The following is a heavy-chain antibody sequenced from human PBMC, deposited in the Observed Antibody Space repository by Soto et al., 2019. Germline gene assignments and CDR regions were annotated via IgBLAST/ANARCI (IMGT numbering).Heavy chain of an antibody. CDR2: ITTRGART. Sequence: VGSLRLSCAASGFTFNTYAMTWVRQTPGKGLEWVSFITTRGARTYYADPVRGRFTISTDSSRNTLYLQMNSLRPDDTAVYFCARYRSDGSASFDSWGQGTRVTVSS. D-gene: IGHD3-9*01. CDR1: GFTFNTYA. J-gene: IGHJ4*02. CDR3: ARYRSDGSASFDS. V-gene: IGHV3-23*01.